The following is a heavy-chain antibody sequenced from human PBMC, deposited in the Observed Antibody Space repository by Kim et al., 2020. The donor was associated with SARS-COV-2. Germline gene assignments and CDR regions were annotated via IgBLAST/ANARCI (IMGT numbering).Heavy chain of an antibody. J-gene: IGHJ4*02. V-gene: IGHV4-4*02. Sequence: NYNPSLKSRVTISVDKSKNQFSLKLSSVTAADTAVYYCARRGMGYHSSGLWGQGTLVTVSS. D-gene: IGHD3-22*01. CDR3: ARRGMGYHSSGL.